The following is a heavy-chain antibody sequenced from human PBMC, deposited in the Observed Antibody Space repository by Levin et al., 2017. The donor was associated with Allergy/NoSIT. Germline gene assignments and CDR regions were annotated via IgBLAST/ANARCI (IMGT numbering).Heavy chain of an antibody. Sequence: GGSLRLSCAASGFTFSSYSMSWVRQAPGKGLEWVSYISSSGTTIYYADSVKGRFTISRDNAKNSLSLQMNSLRDEDTAVYYCARDLRMTTIKDAFHMWGQGTMVTVSS. CDR3: ARDLRMTTIKDAFHM. CDR1: GFTFSSYS. CDR2: ISSSGTTI. V-gene: IGHV3-48*02. D-gene: IGHD5-24*01. J-gene: IGHJ3*02.